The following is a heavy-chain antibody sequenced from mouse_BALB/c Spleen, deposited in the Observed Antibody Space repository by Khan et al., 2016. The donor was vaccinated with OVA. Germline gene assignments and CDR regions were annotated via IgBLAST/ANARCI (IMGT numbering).Heavy chain of an antibody. CDR1: GYTFTTYW. CDR3: TRDRMDY. J-gene: IGHJ2*01. V-gene: IGHV1-7*01. Sequence: QVQLQQSGAELAKPGASVKMSCKASGYTFTTYWMHWVKQRPGQGLEWIGYINPTSGYTDYHEKFKDRATLSADKSSSTAYMQLSSLTSEDSAVYYCTRDRMDYWGQGTTLTVSS. CDR2: INPTSGYT.